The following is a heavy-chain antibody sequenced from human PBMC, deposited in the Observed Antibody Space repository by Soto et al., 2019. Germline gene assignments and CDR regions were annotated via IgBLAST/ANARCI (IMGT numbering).Heavy chain of an antibody. D-gene: IGHD6-13*01. J-gene: IGHJ5*02. Sequence: ASVKVSCKASGYTFTSYGISWVRQAPGQGLEWMGWISAYNGNTNYAQKLQGRVTMTTDTSTSTAYMELRSLRSDDTAVYYCARIYLTYSSSSNWFDLWGQGTLVTVSS. CDR3: ARIYLTYSSSSNWFDL. CDR2: ISAYNGNT. V-gene: IGHV1-18*04. CDR1: GYTFTSYG.